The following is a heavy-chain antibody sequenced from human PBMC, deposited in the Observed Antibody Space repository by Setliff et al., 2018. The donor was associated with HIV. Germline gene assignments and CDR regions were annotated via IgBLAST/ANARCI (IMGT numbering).Heavy chain of an antibody. Sequence: AAVKVSCKASGHTFTNVDIHWLRRATGQGLEWMGWMNPNTGVSGYALKFQARVTMTRDTSISTAYMELSSLTSEDTAVYYCARGKGVGGVVITGGLDVWGKGTTVTVSS. CDR3: ARGKGVGGVVITGGLDV. J-gene: IGHJ6*04. CDR1: GHTFTNVD. V-gene: IGHV1-8*01. D-gene: IGHD3-10*01. CDR2: MNPNTGVS.